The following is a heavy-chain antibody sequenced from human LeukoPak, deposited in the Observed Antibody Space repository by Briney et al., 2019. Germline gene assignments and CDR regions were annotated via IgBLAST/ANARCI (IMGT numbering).Heavy chain of an antibody. Sequence: PGGSLRLSCAASGFTFSTYAMSWVLQAPGKGLEWVSAISGSGGTTYYADSVKGRFTISRDNSKNTLYLQINSLRAEDTAVYYCAKDSFALEPRNWFDPWGQGTLVTVSS. CDR3: AKDSFALEPRNWFDP. J-gene: IGHJ5*02. CDR2: ISGSGGTT. D-gene: IGHD1-1*01. V-gene: IGHV3-23*01. CDR1: GFTFSTYA.